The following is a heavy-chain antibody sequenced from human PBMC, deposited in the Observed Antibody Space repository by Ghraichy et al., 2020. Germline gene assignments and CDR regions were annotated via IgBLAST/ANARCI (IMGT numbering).Heavy chain of an antibody. Sequence: SETLSLTCTVSGGSVTTPGYYWAWVRQQPEKGLEWIGYMCVTGDTYYSPSFRSRATISFDTSQNHFSLEMKSVTAADTATYYCAREDRYGTSPRYAFDIWGQGTTVTVAS. CDR3: AREDRYGTSPRYAFDI. V-gene: IGHV4-31*03. D-gene: IGHD5-24*01. CDR2: MCVTGDT. J-gene: IGHJ3*02. CDR1: GGSVTTPGYY.